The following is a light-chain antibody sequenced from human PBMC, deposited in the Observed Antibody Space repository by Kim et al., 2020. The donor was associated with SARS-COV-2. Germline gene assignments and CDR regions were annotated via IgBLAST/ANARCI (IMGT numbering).Light chain of an antibody. CDR1: SLRSYY. J-gene: IGLJ3*02. V-gene: IGLV3-19*01. CDR3: NSRDSSGNHWV. Sequence: ALGQTVSITCQGDSLRSYYANWYQQKPRQAPVLVIYGKINRPSGIPDRFSGSSSGNTASLTITGAQAEDEADYYCNSRDSSGNHWVFGGGTQLTVL. CDR2: GKI.